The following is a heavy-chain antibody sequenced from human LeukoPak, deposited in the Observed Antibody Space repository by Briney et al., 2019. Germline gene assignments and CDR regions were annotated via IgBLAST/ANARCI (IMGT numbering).Heavy chain of an antibody. CDR3: VLEAFVTTV. Sequence: PGRSLRLSCAASGFTFSSYAMHWVRQAPGKGLEWVAVISYDGSNKYYADSVKGRFTISRDSAKNTVYLQMNSLRVEDTAVYYCVLEAFVTTVGGQGTLVTVSS. CDR1: GFTFSSYA. CDR2: ISYDGSNK. D-gene: IGHD4-17*01. V-gene: IGHV3-30*04. J-gene: IGHJ4*02.